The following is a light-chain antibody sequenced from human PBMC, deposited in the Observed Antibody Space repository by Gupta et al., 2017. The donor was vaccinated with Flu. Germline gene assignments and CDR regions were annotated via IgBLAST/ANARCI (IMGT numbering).Light chain of an antibody. V-gene: IGKV1-5*03. CDR2: KAS. CDR1: QSINNW. Sequence: IHWTCSPSTSSAPVGDRVTITRRASQSINNWLACYQQNSGKAPKLLIYKASKSASGVPSRFSRGSSATEFTLTISLLPPDDFATYFCQQHLNYPLTFGGGTKVEIK. J-gene: IGKJ4*01. CDR3: QQHLNYPLT.